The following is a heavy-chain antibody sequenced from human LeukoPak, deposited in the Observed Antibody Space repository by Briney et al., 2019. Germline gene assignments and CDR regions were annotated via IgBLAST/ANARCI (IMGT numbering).Heavy chain of an antibody. J-gene: IGHJ4*02. CDR1: GFTFSSYA. D-gene: IGHD2-2*01. Sequence: GGSLRPSCAASGFTFSSYAMHWVRQAPGKGLEWVAVISYDGSNKYYADSVKGRFTISRDNSKNTLYLQMNSLRAEDTAVYYCARDHCSSTSCYAFDYWGQGTLVTVSS. V-gene: IGHV3-30*04. CDR2: ISYDGSNK. CDR3: ARDHCSSTSCYAFDY.